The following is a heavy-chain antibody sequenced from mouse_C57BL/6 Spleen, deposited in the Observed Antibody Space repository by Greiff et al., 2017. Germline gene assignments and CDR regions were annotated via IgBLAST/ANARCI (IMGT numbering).Heavy chain of an antibody. CDR2: ISDGGSYT. J-gene: IGHJ3*01. D-gene: IGHD3-2*02. CDR3: ARDGDPDSSGYWFAY. V-gene: IGHV5-4*01. CDR1: GFTFSSYA. Sequence: EVKLVESGGGLVKPGGSLKLSCAASGFTFSSYAMSWVRQTPEKRLEWVATISDGGSYTYYPDNVKGRFTISRDNAKNNLYLQMSHLKSEDTAMYYCARDGDPDSSGYWFAYWGQGTLVTVSA.